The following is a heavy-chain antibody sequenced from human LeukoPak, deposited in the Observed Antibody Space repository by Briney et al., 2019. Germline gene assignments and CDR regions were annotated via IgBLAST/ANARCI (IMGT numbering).Heavy chain of an antibody. CDR1: GGSISSSYYY. CDR3: ATSSGYYYAFDY. D-gene: IGHD3-22*01. V-gene: IGHV4-39*07. Sequence: TETLSLTCTVSGGSISSSYYYWGWIRQPPGKGLEWVGTISYSGSTYYNPSLKSRVTISVDTSKNQFSLRLTSVAAADTAVYYCATSSGYYYAFDYWGQGTLVTVSS. CDR2: ISYSGST. J-gene: IGHJ4*02.